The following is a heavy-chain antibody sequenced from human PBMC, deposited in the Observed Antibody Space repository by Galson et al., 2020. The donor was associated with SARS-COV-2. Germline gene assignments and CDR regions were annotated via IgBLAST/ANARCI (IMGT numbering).Heavy chain of an antibody. J-gene: IGHJ5*02. V-gene: IGHV1-8*01. CDR2: MNPNSGNT. Sequence: ASVKVSCKASGYTFTSYDINWVRQATGQGLEWMGWMNPNSGNTGYAQKFQGRVTMTRNTSISTAYMELSSLRSEDTAVYYCARGRSFKRTVVVITTVCRWFDPWGQGTLVTVSS. D-gene: IGHD3-22*01. CDR3: ARGRSFKRTVVVITTVCRWFDP. CDR1: GYTFTSYD.